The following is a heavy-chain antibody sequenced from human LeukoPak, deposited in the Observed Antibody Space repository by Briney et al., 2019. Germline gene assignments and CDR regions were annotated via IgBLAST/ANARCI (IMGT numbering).Heavy chain of an antibody. V-gene: IGHV7-4-1*02. J-gene: IGHJ4*02. Sequence: ASVKVSCKASGYTFTSYTMNWVRQAPGQGREWMGWINTNTGKPTYAQGVTGRVVFSLETSVRTAYLQISSLNAEDTAVYYCARGYTKDMTSVTHFDYWGQGTLVTVSS. CDR1: GYTFTSYT. D-gene: IGHD4-17*01. CDR2: INTNTGKP. CDR3: ARGYTKDMTSVTHFDY.